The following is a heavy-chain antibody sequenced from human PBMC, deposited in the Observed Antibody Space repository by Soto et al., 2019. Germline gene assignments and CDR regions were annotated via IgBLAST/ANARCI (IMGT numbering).Heavy chain of an antibody. D-gene: IGHD3-22*01. CDR1: GGSISSYY. J-gene: IGHJ1*01. CDR3: AREGADYDSSGYYYVGYFQH. Sequence: SETLSLTCTVSGGSISSYYWSWIRQPPGKGLEWIGYIYYSGSTNYNPSIKSRVTISEDTSKNQFSLKLSSVTTADTAVYNCAREGADYDSSGYYYVGYFQHWGQGTLVTVS. CDR2: IYYSGST. V-gene: IGHV4-59*01.